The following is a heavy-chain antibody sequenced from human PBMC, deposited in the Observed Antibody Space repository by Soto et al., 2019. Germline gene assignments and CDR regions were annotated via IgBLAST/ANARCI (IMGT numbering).Heavy chain of an antibody. CDR1: GGSFSGYY. CDR2: INHSGST. Sequence: QVQLQQWGAGLLKPSETLSLTCAVYGGSFSGYYWSWIRQPPGKGLEWIGEINHSGSTNYNPSLKSRVTRAVSTSKNPFSLSLSSVTDTDTAVYYCAGLNTSIAPRPNASFDYWGQGTLVTVSS. CDR3: AGLNTSIAPRPNASFDY. D-gene: IGHD6-6*01. V-gene: IGHV4-34*01. J-gene: IGHJ4*02.